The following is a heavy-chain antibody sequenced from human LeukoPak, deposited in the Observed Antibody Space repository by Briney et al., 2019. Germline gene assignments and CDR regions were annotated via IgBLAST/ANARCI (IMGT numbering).Heavy chain of an antibody. CDR3: ARRGYFDY. D-gene: IGHD3-10*01. V-gene: IGHV4-4*08. Sequence: SETLSLTCTISGGSISGYYWSWIRQPPGKGLEWIGYIYNSGSTNYNPSLKSRVTISLDTSKNQFSLNLSSVTAADTAVYYCARRGYFDYWGQGTLVTVSS. J-gene: IGHJ4*02. CDR1: GGSISGYY. CDR2: IYNSGST.